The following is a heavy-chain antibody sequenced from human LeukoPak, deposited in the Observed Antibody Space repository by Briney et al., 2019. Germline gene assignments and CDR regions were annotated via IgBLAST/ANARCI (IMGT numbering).Heavy chain of an antibody. D-gene: IGHD6-6*01. V-gene: IGHV3-23*01. CDR1: GFTFSSYA. J-gene: IGHJ6*03. Sequence: GGSLRLSCAASGFTFSSYAMSWVRQAPGKGLEWVSGISGSGGSTDYADSVKGRFTISRDSSKNTLYLQMNSLRAEDTAVYYCAKDGEYSFYMDVWGKGTTVTVSS. CDR3: AKDGEYSFYMDV. CDR2: ISGSGGST.